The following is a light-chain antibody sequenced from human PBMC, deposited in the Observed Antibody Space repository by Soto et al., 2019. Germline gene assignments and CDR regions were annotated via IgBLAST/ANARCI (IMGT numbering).Light chain of an antibody. V-gene: IGLV2-8*01. Sequence: QSALTQPPSASGSPGQSVTISCIGTSSDVGGYDYVSWYQQHPGKAPKLIISEVTKRPSGVPDRYSGSKSGNTASLTVSGLQAEDEADYYCSSYAGNNNFCGLGTGTKLTVL. CDR2: EVT. J-gene: IGLJ1*01. CDR3: SSYAGNNNFCG. CDR1: SSDVGGYDY.